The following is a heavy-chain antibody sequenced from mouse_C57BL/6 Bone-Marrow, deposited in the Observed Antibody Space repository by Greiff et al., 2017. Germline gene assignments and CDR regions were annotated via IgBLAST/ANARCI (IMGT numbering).Heavy chain of an antibody. J-gene: IGHJ2*01. CDR3: ARWGLSPLDY. CDR2: INPYNGGT. CDR1: GYTFTDSY. Sequence: VQLQQSGPVLVKPGASVKMSCKASGYTFTDSYMNWVKQSHGKSLEWIGVINPYNGGTSYNQKFKGKATLTVDKSSSTAYMELNSLASEYSAVYYCARWGLSPLDYWGQGTTLTVAS. V-gene: IGHV1-19*01.